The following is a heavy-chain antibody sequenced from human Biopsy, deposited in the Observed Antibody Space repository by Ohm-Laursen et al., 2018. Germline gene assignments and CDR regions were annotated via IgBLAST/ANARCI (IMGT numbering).Heavy chain of an antibody. Sequence: GSLRLSCTASGVTLSGYKMNWVRQAPGKGLEWVSSISGSSTYIYYADSVKGRFTISRDNAKNSLYLEMNNLTVEDTAVYYCAADGAGSYNENWGQGTLVSVSS. CDR1: GVTLSGYK. V-gene: IGHV3-21*04. J-gene: IGHJ4*02. D-gene: IGHD3-10*01. CDR2: ISGSSTYI. CDR3: AADGAGSYNEN.